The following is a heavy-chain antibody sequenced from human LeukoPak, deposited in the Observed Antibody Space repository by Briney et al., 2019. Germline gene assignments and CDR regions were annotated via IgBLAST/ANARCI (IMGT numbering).Heavy chain of an antibody. V-gene: IGHV3-23*01. Sequence: GESLTLSCAASGFTFSTYVMNWVRQAPGKGLEWVSSISGSGGTTYYADSVKGRFTISRDNSKNTLYLQMNSLRGDDTAVYSCAKDPPTVVYNAFHIWGQGTMVTVS. J-gene: IGHJ3*02. CDR1: GFTFSTYV. CDR2: ISGSGGTT. D-gene: IGHD4-11*01. CDR3: AKDPPTVVYNAFHI.